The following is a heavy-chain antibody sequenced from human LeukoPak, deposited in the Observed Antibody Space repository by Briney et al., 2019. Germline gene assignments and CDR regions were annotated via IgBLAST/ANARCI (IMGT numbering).Heavy chain of an antibody. CDR2: IYYSGST. V-gene: IGHV4-39*07. CDR3: AREEASSGWFSRHAYWFDP. J-gene: IGHJ5*02. CDR1: GGSISSSSYY. Sequence: SETLSLTCTVSGGSISSSSYYWGWIRQPPGKGLEWIGSIYYSGSTYYNPSLKSRVTISVDTSKNQFSLKLSSVTAADTAVYYCAREEASSGWFSRHAYWFDPWGQGTLVTVSS. D-gene: IGHD6-19*01.